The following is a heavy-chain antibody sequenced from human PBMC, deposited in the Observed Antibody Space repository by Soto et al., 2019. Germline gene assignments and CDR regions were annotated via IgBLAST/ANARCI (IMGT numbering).Heavy chain of an antibody. CDR2: INPNSGGT. J-gene: IGHJ1*01. D-gene: IGHD3-22*01. CDR1: GYTFTGYY. V-gene: IGHV1-2*04. Sequence: ASVKVSCKASGYTFTGYYMHWVRQAPGQGLEWMGWINPNSGGTNYAQKFQGWVTMTRDTSISTAYMELSRLRSDDTAVYYCAREPDYYDSSGYVFQHWGQGTLVTVSS. CDR3: AREPDYYDSSGYVFQH.